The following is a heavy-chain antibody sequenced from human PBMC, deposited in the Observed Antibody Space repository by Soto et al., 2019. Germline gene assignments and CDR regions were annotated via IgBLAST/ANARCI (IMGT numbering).Heavy chain of an antibody. J-gene: IGHJ5*02. D-gene: IGHD1-26*01. Sequence: SETLSLTCTVSGGSISSSSYYWGWLRQPPGKGLEWIGSIYYSGSTYYNPSLKSRVTISVDTSKNQFSLKLSSVTAADTAVYYCARTGVYSTRFDPWGQGTLVTVSS. V-gene: IGHV4-39*01. CDR3: ARTGVYSTRFDP. CDR1: GGSISSSSYY. CDR2: IYYSGST.